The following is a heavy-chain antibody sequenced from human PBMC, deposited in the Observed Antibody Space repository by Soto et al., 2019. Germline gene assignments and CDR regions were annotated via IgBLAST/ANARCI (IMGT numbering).Heavy chain of an antibody. CDR1: GFTFSSCT. D-gene: IGHD2-15*01. J-gene: IGHJ6*02. CDR2: ISPSTSHI. Sequence: EVHLVESGGGLVKPGGSLRLSCAVSGFTFSSCTMNWVRQAPGKGLEWVSSISPSTSHIYYTDSVKGRSTTSRANAKNSLFLQLNRLRAEDTAVYYCSVCSGAACHRISGMDVWGHGTTVTVSS. V-gene: IGHV3-21*01. CDR3: SVCSGAACHRISGMDV.